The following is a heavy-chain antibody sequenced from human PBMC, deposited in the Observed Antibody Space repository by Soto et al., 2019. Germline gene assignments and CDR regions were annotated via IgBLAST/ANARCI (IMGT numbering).Heavy chain of an antibody. Sequence: QVQLQQWGAGLLKPSETLSLTCGVYGGSFSGYYWSWIRQTPGKGLEWIGDINHSGTTNHNPSLKSRVTISADTSKNQFSLKLSSVTAADTAVYYCARTSLRWDNYWHFDLWGRGTLVTVSS. CDR2: INHSGTT. J-gene: IGHJ2*01. CDR1: GGSFSGYY. CDR3: ARTSLRWDNYWHFDL. V-gene: IGHV4-34*01. D-gene: IGHD4-17*01.